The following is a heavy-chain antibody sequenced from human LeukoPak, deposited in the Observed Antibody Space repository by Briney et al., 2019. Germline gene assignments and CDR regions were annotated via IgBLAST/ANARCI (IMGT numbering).Heavy chain of an antibody. CDR1: EFTFSTYS. CDR3: ARRFLLSSFDY. D-gene: IGHD3-16*01. CDR2: INHSGST. V-gene: IGHV4-34*01. Sequence: GSLRLSCAASEFTFSTYSMNWVRQHPGKGLEWIGEINHSGSTNYNPSLKSRVTISVDTSKNQFSLKLSSVTAADTAVYYCARRFLLSSFDYWGQGTLVTVSS. J-gene: IGHJ4*02.